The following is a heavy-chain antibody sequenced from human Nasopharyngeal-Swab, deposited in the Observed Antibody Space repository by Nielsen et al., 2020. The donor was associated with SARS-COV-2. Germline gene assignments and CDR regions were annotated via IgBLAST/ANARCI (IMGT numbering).Heavy chain of an antibody. CDR2: IIPIFGTA. CDR3: AREGCSSTSCYIDY. V-gene: IGHV1-69*01. J-gene: IGHJ4*02. Sequence: WVRQAPGQGLEWMGGIIPIFGTANYAQKFQGRVTITADESTSTAYMELSSLRSDDTAVYYCAREGCSSTSCYIDYWGQGTLVTVSS. D-gene: IGHD2-2*02.